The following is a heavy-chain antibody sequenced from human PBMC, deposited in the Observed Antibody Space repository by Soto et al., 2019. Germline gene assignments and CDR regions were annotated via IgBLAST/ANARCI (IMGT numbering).Heavy chain of an antibody. Sequence: EVQLVESGGGLVQPGGSLRLSCAASGFTFSSSWMHWVRQAPGKGLVWVSRVSGDGSSTNYADSVKGRFTISRDNAKNTLYLQMNSLRAEDTAVYYCAKDFALYDFWSGYYFAASGMDVWGQGTTVTVSS. CDR2: VSGDGSST. D-gene: IGHD3-3*01. J-gene: IGHJ6*02. V-gene: IGHV3-74*01. CDR1: GFTFSSSW. CDR3: AKDFALYDFWSGYYFAASGMDV.